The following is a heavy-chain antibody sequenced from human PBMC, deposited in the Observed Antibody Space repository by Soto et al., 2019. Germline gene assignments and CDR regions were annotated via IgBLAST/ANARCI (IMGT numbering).Heavy chain of an antibody. CDR2: INPNSGGT. V-gene: IGHV1-2*04. J-gene: IGHJ3*02. Sequence: ASVKVSCKASGYTFTGYYMHWVRQAPGQGLEWMGWINPNSGGTNYAQKFQGWITMTRDTSISTAYMELSRLRSDDTAVYYCARDLGLQQLVRLGSPPDAFDIWGQGTRVTVSS. CDR3: ARDLGLQQLVRLGSPPDAFDI. CDR1: GYTFTGYY. D-gene: IGHD6-13*01.